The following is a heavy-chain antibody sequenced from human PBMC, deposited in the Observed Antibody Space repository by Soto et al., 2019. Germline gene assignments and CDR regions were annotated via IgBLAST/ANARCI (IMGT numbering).Heavy chain of an antibody. J-gene: IGHJ4*02. Sequence: PAGSLRLSCAASGFTFSSYAMSWVRQAPGKGLEWVSAISGSGTNTYYADSVKCRFTISRDNSKNTLYLQMNSLRAEDTAVNYCAKDLSYYDSSGPVYWGQGTLVTVSS. CDR1: GFTFSSYA. V-gene: IGHV3-23*01. CDR3: AKDLSYYDSSGPVY. D-gene: IGHD3-22*01. CDR2: ISGSGTNT.